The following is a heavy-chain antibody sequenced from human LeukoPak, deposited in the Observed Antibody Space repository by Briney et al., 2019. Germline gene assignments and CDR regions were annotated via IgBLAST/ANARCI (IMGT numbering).Heavy chain of an antibody. D-gene: IGHD3-22*01. CDR1: GFTLSSYG. CDR3: AKLLYYYDSSQPY. Sequence: PGGSLRLSCAASGFTLSSYGMSWARQAPGKVLEWVSTISGSGGSTYYADSVKGRFTISRDNSKNTLYLQMNSLRAEDTAVYYCAKLLYYYDSSQPYWGQGTLVTVSS. V-gene: IGHV3-23*01. J-gene: IGHJ4*02. CDR2: ISGSGGST.